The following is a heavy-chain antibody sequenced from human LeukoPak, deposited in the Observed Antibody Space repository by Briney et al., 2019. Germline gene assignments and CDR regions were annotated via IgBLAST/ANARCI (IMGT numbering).Heavy chain of an antibody. D-gene: IGHD3-9*01. CDR2: ISGDATGRVP. CDR3: AKVRELRYFEWSPDY. J-gene: IGHJ4*02. Sequence: PGGSLRLSCAASGFTFSSYTMHWVRQTPGKGLEWVAVISGDATGRVPYYADSVKGRFTISRDNSKNTVFLQMNSLSADDTAVYYCAKVRELRYFEWSPDYWGQGTLLTVS. CDR1: GFTFSSYT. V-gene: IGHV3-30*07.